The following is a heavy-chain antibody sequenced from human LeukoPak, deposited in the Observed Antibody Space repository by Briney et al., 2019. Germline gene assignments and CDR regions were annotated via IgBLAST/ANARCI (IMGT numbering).Heavy chain of an antibody. CDR3: ARGGGYNWNYAAEF. D-gene: IGHD1-7*01. V-gene: IGHV3-30*04. CDR2: ISYDGSSK. Sequence: PGGSLRLSCAASGFTFGHYAMHWVRQAPGKGLDWVAVISYDGSSKYYADSVQGRFTIFRDNSKNTLYLQMNSLRAEDTAVYFCARGGGYNWNYAAEFWGQGTLVTVSS. CDR1: GFTFGHYA. J-gene: IGHJ4*02.